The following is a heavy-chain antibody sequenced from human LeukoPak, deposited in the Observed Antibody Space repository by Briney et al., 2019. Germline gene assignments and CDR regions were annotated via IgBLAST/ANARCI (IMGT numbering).Heavy chain of an antibody. V-gene: IGHV3-66*01. CDR1: GFSLSRNY. Sequence: GGSLRLSSAPSGFSLSRNYLSWVRQAPGKGRGWVPVIYSGATTDYAGSVKGRFTISTDSSKNTLYLQMNSLRDEDTSVYYCARGGRTDSGSYPYGMDVWGQGATVTVSS. D-gene: IGHD3-10*01. CDR3: ARGGRTDSGSYPYGMDV. CDR2: IYSGATT. J-gene: IGHJ6*02.